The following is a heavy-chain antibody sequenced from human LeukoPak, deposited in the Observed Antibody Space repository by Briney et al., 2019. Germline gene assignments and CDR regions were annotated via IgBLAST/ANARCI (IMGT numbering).Heavy chain of an antibody. CDR3: AKEGGLRYFDWFSPADWFDP. D-gene: IGHD3-9*01. CDR1: GFTFSSYA. V-gene: IGHV3-23*01. J-gene: IGHJ5*02. CDR2: ISGSGGST. Sequence: GGSLRLSCAASGFTFSSYAMSWVRQAPGKGLEWVSAISGSGGSTYYADSVKGRFTISRDNSKNTLYLQMNSLRAEDTAVYYCAKEGGLRYFDWFSPADWFDPWGQGTLVTVSS.